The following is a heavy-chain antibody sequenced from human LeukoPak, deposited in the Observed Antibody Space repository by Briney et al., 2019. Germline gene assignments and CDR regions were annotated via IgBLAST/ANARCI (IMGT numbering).Heavy chain of an antibody. Sequence: PGGSLRLSCAASGFTFSSYSMNCVREAPGKGLEWGSSISSSSSYIYYADSVKGRFTISRDNAKNSLYLQMNSLSAQDTAVYYCASGITKNVGYFDYWGQGTLVTVSS. D-gene: IGHD3-10*01. CDR1: GFTFSSYS. V-gene: IGHV3-21*01. CDR2: ISSSSSYI. CDR3: ASGITKNVGYFDY. J-gene: IGHJ4*02.